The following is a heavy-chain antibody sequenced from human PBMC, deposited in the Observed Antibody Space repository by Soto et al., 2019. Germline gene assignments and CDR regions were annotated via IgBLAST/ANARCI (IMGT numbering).Heavy chain of an antibody. CDR1: GGSISNFY. V-gene: IGHV4-59*06. Sequence: SETLSLTCTVSGGSISNFYWSWIRQPPGKGLEWIGYIYYSGSTYYNPSLKSRVTISIDTSKNQFSLKLSSVTAADTAVYYCASYDSSGYYSEHFQHWGQGTLVTVSS. D-gene: IGHD3-22*01. CDR2: IYYSGST. CDR3: ASYDSSGYYSEHFQH. J-gene: IGHJ1*01.